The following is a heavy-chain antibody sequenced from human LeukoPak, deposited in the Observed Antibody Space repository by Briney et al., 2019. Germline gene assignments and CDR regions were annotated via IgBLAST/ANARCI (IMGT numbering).Heavy chain of an antibody. CDR3: ATRAVAASFDAFDI. D-gene: IGHD6-19*01. V-gene: IGHV4-39*01. J-gene: IGHJ3*02. CDR2: IYYSGST. Sequence: SETLSLTCTVSGGSISSSSYYWGWIRQPPGKGLAWIRSIYYSGSTYHNPSLKSRVTISVDTSKNQFSLKLSSVTAADTAVYYCATRAVAASFDAFDIWGQGTMVTVSS. CDR1: GGSISSSSYY.